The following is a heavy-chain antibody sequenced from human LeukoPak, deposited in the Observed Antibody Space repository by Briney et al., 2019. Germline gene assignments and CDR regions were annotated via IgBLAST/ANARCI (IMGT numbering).Heavy chain of an antibody. D-gene: IGHD2-2*01. CDR2: IIPILGIA. Sequence: SMKVSCKASGGTFSSYAIIWVRQAPGQGLEWMGRIIPILGIANYAQKFQGRVTITADKSTSTAYMELSSLRSEDTAVYYCARAAVVVPAAPGDYFDYWGQGTLVTVSS. V-gene: IGHV1-69*04. J-gene: IGHJ4*02. CDR1: GGTFSSYA. CDR3: ARAAVVVPAAPGDYFDY.